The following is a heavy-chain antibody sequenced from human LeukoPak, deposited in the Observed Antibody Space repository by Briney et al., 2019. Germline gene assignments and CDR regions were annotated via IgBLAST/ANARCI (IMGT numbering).Heavy chain of an antibody. J-gene: IGHJ4*02. D-gene: IGHD6-25*01. CDR1: GFTFSACD. CDR3: TTYKSGHY. CDR2: ITTKANSYAT. Sequence: GGSLRLSCAASGFTFSACDIHWVRQASGKGLEWVGRITTKANSYATAYAASLKGRFTISRDDSKNTAYLQMNSLRTENTALYYCTTYKSGHYWGQGTLVTVSS. V-gene: IGHV3-73*01.